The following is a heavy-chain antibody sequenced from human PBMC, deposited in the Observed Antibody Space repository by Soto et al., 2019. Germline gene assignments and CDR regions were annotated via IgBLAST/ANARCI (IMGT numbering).Heavy chain of an antibody. D-gene: IGHD4-17*01. CDR1: GGSFSGYY. CDR2: INHSGST. Sequence: PSETLSLTCAVYGGSFSGYYWSWIRQPPGKGLEWIGEINHSGSTNYNPSLKSRVTISVDTSKNQFSLKLSSVTAADTAVYYCARDMTTEPFDYWGQGTLVTVS. J-gene: IGHJ4*02. CDR3: ARDMTTEPFDY. V-gene: IGHV4-34*01.